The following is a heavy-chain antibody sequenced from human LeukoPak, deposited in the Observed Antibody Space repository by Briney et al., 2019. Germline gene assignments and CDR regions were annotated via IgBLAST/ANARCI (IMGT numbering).Heavy chain of an antibody. CDR2: ISGSGDTT. CDR1: GFTFSNYA. V-gene: IGHV3-23*01. D-gene: IGHD1-26*01. CDR3: AKSRGESRGASNY. J-gene: IGHJ4*02. Sequence: GRSLRLSCAASGFTFSNYAMNWVRQAPGKGLEWVSFISGSGDTTYYADSVKGRFTISRDSSKNTLYLQMNSLRAEDTAVYYCAKSRGESRGASNYWGQGTLVTVSS.